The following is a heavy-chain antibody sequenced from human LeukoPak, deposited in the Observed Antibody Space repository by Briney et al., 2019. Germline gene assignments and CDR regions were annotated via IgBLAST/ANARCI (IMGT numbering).Heavy chain of an antibody. CDR3: ARGLVDSSTREDYYYYGMDV. V-gene: IGHV1-69*13. J-gene: IGHJ6*02. CDR2: IIPIFGTA. Sequence: ASVKVSCKASGYTFTSYGISWVRQAPGQGLEWMGGIIPIFGTANYAQKFQGRVTITADESTSTAYMELSSLRSEDTAVYYCARGLVDSSTREDYYYYGMDVWGQGTTVTVSS. D-gene: IGHD3-22*01. CDR1: GYTFTSYG.